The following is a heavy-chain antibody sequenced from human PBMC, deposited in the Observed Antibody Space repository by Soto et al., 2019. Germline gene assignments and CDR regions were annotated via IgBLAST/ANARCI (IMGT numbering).Heavy chain of an antibody. J-gene: IGHJ4*02. D-gene: IGHD2-2*01. V-gene: IGHV1-3*01. Sequence: ASVKVSCKASGYTFTSYAMHGVRQAPAQRLEWMGWINAGNGNTKFSQKFQGRVTITRDTSASTAYMELSSLRSEDTAVYYCARVGPGDSSSLIDWGQGTLVTVSS. CDR1: GYTFTSYA. CDR3: ARVGPGDSSSLID. CDR2: INAGNGNT.